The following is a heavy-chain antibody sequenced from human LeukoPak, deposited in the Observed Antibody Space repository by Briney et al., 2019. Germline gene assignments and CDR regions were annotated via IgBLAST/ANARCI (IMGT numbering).Heavy chain of an antibody. CDR2: ISYAGTNK. D-gene: IGHD6-19*01. J-gene: IGHJ4*02. CDR1: GFTFSSYG. CDR3: AKAYSSDWYPTFDY. V-gene: IGHV3-30*18. Sequence: GGSLRLSCAASGFTFSSYGMHWVRQAPGKGLEWVAVISYAGTNKYYADSVKGRFSISRDNSKNTVYLQMNSLRAEDTAVYYCAKAYSSDWYPTFDYWGQGILVTVSS.